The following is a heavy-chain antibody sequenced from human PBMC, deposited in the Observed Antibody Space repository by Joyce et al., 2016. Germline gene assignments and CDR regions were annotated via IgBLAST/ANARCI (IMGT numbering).Heavy chain of an antibody. CDR1: VGSITSGGYS. Sequence: HLQLQESGSGLVKPSHTLSLTCAVSVGSITSGGYSWNWIRQPPGKGLEWIGYRHHSGVTYYTPSLKSRLTISVYRSKTHFSLKLTYVTAADTAMYYFVSYYNHYSGDNWFDPWGQGTLVTVSS. CDR3: VSYYNHYSGDNWFDP. V-gene: IGHV4-30-2*01. D-gene: IGHD3-22*01. CDR2: RHHSGVT. J-gene: IGHJ5*02.